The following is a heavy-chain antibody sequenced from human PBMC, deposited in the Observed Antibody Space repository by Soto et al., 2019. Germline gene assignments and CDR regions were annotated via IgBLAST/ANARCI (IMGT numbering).Heavy chain of an antibody. CDR3: ARLRADDSSITRYFDY. Sequence: GGALSLLWAASGLTLTTYWMTCVRQAPGKALEWVANIKPDGTEKYYVDSVRGRFTISRDNAKNSLYLQMISLRAEDTAVYYCARLRADDSSITRYFDYWGQGILVTVSS. V-gene: IGHV3-7*01. CDR1: GLTLTTYW. CDR2: IKPDGTEK. J-gene: IGHJ4*02. D-gene: IGHD3-10*01.